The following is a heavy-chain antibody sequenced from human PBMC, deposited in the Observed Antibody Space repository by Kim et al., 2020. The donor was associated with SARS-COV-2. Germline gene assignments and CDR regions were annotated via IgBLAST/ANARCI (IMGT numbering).Heavy chain of an antibody. V-gene: IGHV1-46*01. Sequence: AQKFQGRVTMTRDTSTSTVYMELSSLRSEDTAVYYCARVNGANQPTYDYWGQGTLVTVSS. J-gene: IGHJ4*02. CDR3: ARVNGANQPTYDY. D-gene: IGHD1-1*01.